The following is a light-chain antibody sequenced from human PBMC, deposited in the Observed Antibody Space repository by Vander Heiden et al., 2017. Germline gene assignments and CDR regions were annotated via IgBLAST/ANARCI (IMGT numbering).Light chain of an antibody. CDR1: KLGERF. J-gene: IGLJ2*01. CDR2: QND. CDR3: QAWDSSTLV. Sequence: SYELTQPPSLSVSLGQAATITCTGDKLGERFAAWYQQRPGQSPVLLIYQNDRRPSGIPERFSGSNSGNTATLTISGTQTVDDADYYCQAWDSSTLVFGGGTKVTVL. V-gene: IGLV3-1*01.